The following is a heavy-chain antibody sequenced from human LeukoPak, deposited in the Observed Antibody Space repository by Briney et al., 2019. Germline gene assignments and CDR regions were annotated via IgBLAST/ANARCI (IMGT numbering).Heavy chain of an antibody. V-gene: IGHV3-7*01. CDR1: GFTFTSYY. J-gene: IGHJ4*02. Sequence: QPGGSLRLSCEASGFTFTSYYMGWVRQAPGKGLEWVADIDQDGSAKYYVDSVKGRFTISRDNVKNSVYLQMNNLRVEDTAVYYCMSELWPADYWGQGILVTVSS. D-gene: IGHD3-16*01. CDR2: IDQDGSAK. CDR3: MSELWPADY.